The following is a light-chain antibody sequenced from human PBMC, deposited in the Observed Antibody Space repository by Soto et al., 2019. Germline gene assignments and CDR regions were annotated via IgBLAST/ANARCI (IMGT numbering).Light chain of an antibody. V-gene: IGKV3-20*01. CDR1: QSVSNNY. J-gene: IGKJ1*01. CDR2: GAS. CDR3: QQYGRSGT. Sequence: EIVLTQSPGTLSLSPGERATLSCRASQSVSNNYLAWYQQKPGQAPRLLIYGASNMATGMPDRFSGRGSGKDFTLTISKLEREDFAVYYCQQYGRSGTLGQGTKVEIK.